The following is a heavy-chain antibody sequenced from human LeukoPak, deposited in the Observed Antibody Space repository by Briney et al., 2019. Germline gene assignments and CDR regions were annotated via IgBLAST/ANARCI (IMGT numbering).Heavy chain of an antibody. Sequence: ASVKVSCRVSGKTLTELSMHWVRQAPGKGLEWMGGFDPEDGETIYAQKFQGRVTMTEDTSTDTAYMELSSLRSEDTAVYYCATSRRIVAGSSDFAYWGQGTLVTVSS. CDR3: ATSRRIVAGSSDFAY. V-gene: IGHV1-24*01. D-gene: IGHD3-22*01. CDR2: FDPEDGET. CDR1: GKTLTELS. J-gene: IGHJ4*02.